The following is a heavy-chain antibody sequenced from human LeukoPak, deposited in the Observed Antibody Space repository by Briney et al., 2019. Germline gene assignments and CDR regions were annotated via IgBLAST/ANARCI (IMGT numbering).Heavy chain of an antibody. J-gene: IGHJ4*02. CDR3: ARGRPYYFDY. CDR2: IISSGSTI. V-gene: IGHV3-48*02. CDR1: GFTFSTHS. Sequence: GHSLRLSCAASGFTFSTHSMNWVRQAPGKGLEWVSYIISSGSTINYADSEKGRFTISRDNAKNSLYLQMDDLRDEDTAVYYCARGRPYYFDYWGQGALVTVSS.